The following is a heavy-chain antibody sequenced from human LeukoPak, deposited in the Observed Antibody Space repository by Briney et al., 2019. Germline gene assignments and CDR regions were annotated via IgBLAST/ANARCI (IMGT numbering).Heavy chain of an antibody. CDR1: GDSFSSSDFY. Sequence: PSETLSPTCTVSGDSFSSSDFYWGWIRQPPGKGLEWIGSIYFSGNTHYSPSLKSRVTFSLDTSKNQFSLKLSSVTAADTAVYYCARGGDILTGYFHDAFDIWGQGTMVTVSS. V-gene: IGHV4-39*07. CDR2: IYFSGNT. J-gene: IGHJ3*02. CDR3: ARGGDILTGYFHDAFDI. D-gene: IGHD3-9*01.